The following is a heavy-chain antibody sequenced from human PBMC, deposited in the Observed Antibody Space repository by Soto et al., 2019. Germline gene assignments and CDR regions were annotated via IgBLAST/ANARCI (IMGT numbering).Heavy chain of an antibody. CDR3: AGLRGYAGSPIDY. CDR1: GGSIISGY. Sequence: QVQLQESGPGLVKPSETLSLTCTVSGGSIISGYWSWIRQPPGKGLEWIGYISYSGNTNYNPSLMSRVTMSVDTPKNQFSLRLSSVTTADTAVYYCAGLRGYAGSPIDYWGQGTLVTVSS. V-gene: IGHV4-59*01. J-gene: IGHJ4*02. CDR2: ISYSGNT. D-gene: IGHD2-15*01.